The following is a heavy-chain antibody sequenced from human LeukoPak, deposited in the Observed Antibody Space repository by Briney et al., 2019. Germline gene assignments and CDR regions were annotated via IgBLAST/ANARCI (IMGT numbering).Heavy chain of an antibody. J-gene: IGHJ4*02. D-gene: IGHD2-2*01. V-gene: IGHV4-34*01. CDR2: INHSGST. CDR3: ARAGDCSSTSCYPTADFDY. Sequence: PSETLSLTCAVYGGSFSGCYWSWIRQPPGKGLEWIGEINHSGSTNYNPSLKSRVTISVDTSKNQFSLKLSSVTAADTAVYYCARAGDCSSTSCYPTADFDYWGQGTLVTVSS. CDR1: GGSFSGCY.